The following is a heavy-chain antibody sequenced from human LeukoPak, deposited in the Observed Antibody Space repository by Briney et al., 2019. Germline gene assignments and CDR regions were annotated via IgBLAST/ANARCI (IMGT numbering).Heavy chain of an antibody. CDR1: GGSFSGHF. V-gene: IGHV4-34*01. Sequence: SETLSLTCGVFGGSFSGHFYSWIRQSPGKGLEWIGEITHRGSINYNPSLKSRAALSVDTSKNQFSLKLTSVTAVDIGVYYCARALAAAVINWGQGTLVTVSS. J-gene: IGHJ1*01. CDR3: ARALAAAVIN. CDR2: ITHRGSI. D-gene: IGHD6-13*01.